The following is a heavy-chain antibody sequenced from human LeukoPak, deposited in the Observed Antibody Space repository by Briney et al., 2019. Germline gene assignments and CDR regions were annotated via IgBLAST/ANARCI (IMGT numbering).Heavy chain of an antibody. Sequence: TGGSLRLSCAASGFTFSSYWMHWPRQAPGKGLVWVSRINSDGSSTSDADSVKGRFTISRDNAKNTLYLQMNSLRADDTAVYRSGIVTRSGLSDAFDIRGQGTMVTASS. CDR2: INSDGSST. V-gene: IGHV3-74*01. D-gene: IGHD6-19*01. J-gene: IGHJ3*02. CDR1: GFTFSSYW. CDR3: GIVTRSGLSDAFDI.